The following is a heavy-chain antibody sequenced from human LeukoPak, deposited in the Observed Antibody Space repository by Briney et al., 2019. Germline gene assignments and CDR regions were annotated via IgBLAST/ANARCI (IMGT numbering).Heavy chain of an antibody. J-gene: IGHJ4*02. V-gene: IGHV3-53*01. Sequence: GGSRRLSCAPAALSVSRNYMRWDRHAPGEWREWDSFIYSGGGTYYAGCVKGRFTISRDNSKTTLYLQMNSLRVDDTAVYYCARGGSAWFGGIDYWGQGTLVTVSS. CDR2: IYSGGGT. D-gene: IGHD3-10*01. CDR1: ALSVSRNY. CDR3: ARGGSAWFGGIDY.